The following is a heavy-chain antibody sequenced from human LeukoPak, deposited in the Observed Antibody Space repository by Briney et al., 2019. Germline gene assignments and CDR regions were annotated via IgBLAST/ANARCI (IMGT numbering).Heavy chain of an antibody. Sequence: GGSLRLSCAASGFTFSSYAMNWVRQAPGKGLEWVSSISGGSGSTYYADSVKGRFTISRDTSKNTLYLQMNSLRAEDTAVYYCAKDGSGEGQFDYWGQGTLVTVSS. CDR2: ISGGSGST. J-gene: IGHJ4*02. CDR1: GFTFSSYA. CDR3: AKDGSGEGQFDY. V-gene: IGHV3-23*01. D-gene: IGHD2-15*01.